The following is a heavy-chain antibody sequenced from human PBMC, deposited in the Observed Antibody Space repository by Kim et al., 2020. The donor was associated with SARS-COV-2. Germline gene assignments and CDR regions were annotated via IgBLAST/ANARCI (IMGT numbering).Heavy chain of an antibody. CDR2: ISAYNGNT. D-gene: IGHD3-10*01. Sequence: ASVKVSCKASGYTFTSYGISWVRQAPGQGLEWMGWISAYNGNTNYAQKLQGRVTMTTDTSTSTAYMELRSLRSDDTAVYYCARVGVLLWFGGGFDPWGQGTLVTVSS. V-gene: IGHV1-18*01. CDR3: ARVGVLLWFGGGFDP. J-gene: IGHJ5*02. CDR1: GYTFTSYG.